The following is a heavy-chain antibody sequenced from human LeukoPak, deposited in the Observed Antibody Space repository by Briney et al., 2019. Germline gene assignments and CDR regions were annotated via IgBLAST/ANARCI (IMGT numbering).Heavy chain of an antibody. J-gene: IGHJ6*03. Sequence: ASVKVSRKAPGYTFTSYGISWVRQAPGQGLEWMGWISAYNGNTNYAQKLQGRVTMTTDTSTSTAYMELRSLRSDDTAVYYCARDKTGYSYGYYYYYMDVWGKGTTVTVSS. CDR3: ARDKTGYSYGYYYYYMDV. V-gene: IGHV1-18*01. CDR2: ISAYNGNT. CDR1: GYTFTSYG. D-gene: IGHD5-18*01.